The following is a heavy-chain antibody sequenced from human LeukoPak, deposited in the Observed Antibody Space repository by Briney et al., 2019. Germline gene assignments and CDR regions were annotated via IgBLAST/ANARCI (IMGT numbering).Heavy chain of an antibody. J-gene: IGHJ4*02. CDR1: GFTFNTFW. Sequence: PAGGSLRLSCAASGFTFNTFWMSWVRQAPGKGLEWVANIKQDGSEKYYVDSVKGRFTIARDSAMNSLYLQMNSLRGEDTAVYYCARGHYYFDYWGQGTLVTVSS. V-gene: IGHV3-7*01. CDR2: IKQDGSEK. CDR3: ARGHYYFDY.